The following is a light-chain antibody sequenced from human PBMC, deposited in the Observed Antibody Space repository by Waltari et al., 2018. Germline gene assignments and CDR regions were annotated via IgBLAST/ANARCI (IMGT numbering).Light chain of an antibody. V-gene: IGLV1-40*01. CDR1: SSNIEAGSD. Sequence: QSVLTHPPSVSGAPGQRVPISCTGSSSNIEAGSDVYCYQQLPGTSPKLLIYGNSNRPSGVPDRFSGSKSGTSASLAISGLQAEDEADYYCQSYDGRLSGSVFGTGTKVTVL. CDR2: GNS. J-gene: IGLJ1*01. CDR3: QSYDGRLSGSV.